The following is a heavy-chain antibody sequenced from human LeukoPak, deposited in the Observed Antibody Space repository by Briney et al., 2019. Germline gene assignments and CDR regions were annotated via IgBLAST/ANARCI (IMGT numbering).Heavy chain of an antibody. CDR1: GFTFSSYA. Sequence: GGSLRLSCVASGFTFSSYAMSWVRQAAGKGLESFSAISGSGGSTYYADSVKGRFTISRDNSKNTLYLQMNSLRTEDRVVYYCARRLGYRYGYDHYWGQGTLVTVSS. D-gene: IGHD5-18*01. CDR2: ISGSGGST. V-gene: IGHV3-23*01. CDR3: ARRLGYRYGYDHY. J-gene: IGHJ4*02.